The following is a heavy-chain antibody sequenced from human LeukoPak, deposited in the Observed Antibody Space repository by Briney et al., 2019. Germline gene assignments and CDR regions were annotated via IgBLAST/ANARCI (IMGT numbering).Heavy chain of an antibody. CDR2: TYYRSKWYN. CDR1: GDSVSSNSAA. J-gene: IGHJ4*02. Sequence: SQTLSLTCAISGDSVSSNSAAWNWIRRSPSRGLEWLGRTYYRSKWYNDYAVSVKSRITINPDTSKNQFSLQLNSVTPEDTAVYYCARAANVLLWFGELLSENYFDYWGQGTLVTVSS. CDR3: ARAANVLLWFGELLSENYFDY. V-gene: IGHV6-1*01. D-gene: IGHD3-10*01.